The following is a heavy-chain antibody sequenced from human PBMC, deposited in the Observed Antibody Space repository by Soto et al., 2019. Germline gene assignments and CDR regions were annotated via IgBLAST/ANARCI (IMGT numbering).Heavy chain of an antibody. CDR2: ISYDGSNK. D-gene: IGHD3-3*01. CDR1: GFTFSSYA. J-gene: IGHJ6*02. CDR3: ARGIRVFGFWSGYYITPYYYYGMDV. Sequence: GGSLRLSCAASGFTFSSYAMHWVRQAPGKGLEWVAVISYDGSNKYYADSVKGRFTISRDNSKNTLYLQMNSLRAEDTAVYYCARGIRVFGFWSGYYITPYYYYGMDVWGQGTTVTVSS. V-gene: IGHV3-30-3*01.